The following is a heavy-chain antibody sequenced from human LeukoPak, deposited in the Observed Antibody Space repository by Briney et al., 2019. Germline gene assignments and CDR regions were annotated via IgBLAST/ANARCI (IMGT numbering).Heavy chain of an antibody. CDR3: ARCLVGAGDLDY. CDR2: INPNSGGT. CDR1: GYTFTGYY. Sequence: ASVKVSCKASGYTFTGYYMHWVRQASGQGLEWMGWINPNSGGTNYAQKFQGRVTMTRDTSISTAYMGLSRLRSDDTAVYYCARCLVGAGDLDYWGQGTLVTVSS. D-gene: IGHD1-26*01. V-gene: IGHV1-2*02. J-gene: IGHJ4*02.